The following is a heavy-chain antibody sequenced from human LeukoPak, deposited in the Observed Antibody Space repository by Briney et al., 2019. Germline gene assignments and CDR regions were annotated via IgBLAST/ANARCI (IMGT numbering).Heavy chain of an antibody. CDR1: GGSFSGYY. D-gene: IGHD6-19*01. J-gene: IGHJ4*02. CDR3: ARVPGVAGQCYFDL. Sequence: SETLSLTCAVYGGSFSGYYWSWIRQPPGKGLEWIGEINHSGSTNYNPSLKSRVQISVDTSKIQVSLKLSCVSAADTSVYDCARVPGVAGQCYFDLGDRGTL. CDR2: INHSGST. V-gene: IGHV4-34*01.